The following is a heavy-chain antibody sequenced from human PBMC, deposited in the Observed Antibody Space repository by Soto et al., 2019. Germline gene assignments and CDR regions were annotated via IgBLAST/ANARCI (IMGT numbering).Heavy chain of an antibody. J-gene: IGHJ4*02. V-gene: IGHV3-30*03. CDR2: ISYDGSNK. CDR3: ATLRSSASSGWYFDY. D-gene: IGHD6-19*01. CDR1: GFTFRSYG. Sequence: QVQVVESGGGVVQPGRSLRLSCAGSGFTFRSYGMQWVRQAPGKGLEWVAIISYDGSNKYYADSVKGRFTISRDNSKNTLYLQMNRLRAEDTAVYYCATLRSSASSGWYFDYWGQGTLVTVSS.